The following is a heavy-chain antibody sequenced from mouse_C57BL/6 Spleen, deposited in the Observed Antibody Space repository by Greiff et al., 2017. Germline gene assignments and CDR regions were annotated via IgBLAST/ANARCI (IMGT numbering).Heavy chain of an antibody. CDR1: GFTFSSYT. D-gene: IGHD1-1*01. CDR3: ANVVATPMDY. J-gene: IGHJ4*01. CDR2: ISGGGGNT. V-gene: IGHV5-9*01. Sequence: EVQLVESGGGLVKPGGSLKLSCAASGFTFSSYTMSWVRQTPEKRLEWVATISGGGGNTYYPDSVKVRFTISRDNAKNTLYLQMSSLRSEDTALYYCANVVATPMDYWGQGTSVTVSS.